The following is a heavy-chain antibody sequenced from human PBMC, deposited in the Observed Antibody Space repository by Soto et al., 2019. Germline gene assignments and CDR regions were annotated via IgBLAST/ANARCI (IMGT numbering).Heavy chain of an antibody. D-gene: IGHD3-3*01. Sequence: GGSLRLSCAASGFTFSSYAMHWVRQAPGKGLEWVAVISYDGSNKYYADSVKGRFTISRDNSKNMLYLQMNSLRAEDTAVYYCARETYYDFWSGPYYGMDVWGQGTTVTVSS. J-gene: IGHJ6*02. CDR3: ARETYYDFWSGPYYGMDV. CDR1: GFTFSSYA. V-gene: IGHV3-30-3*01. CDR2: ISYDGSNK.